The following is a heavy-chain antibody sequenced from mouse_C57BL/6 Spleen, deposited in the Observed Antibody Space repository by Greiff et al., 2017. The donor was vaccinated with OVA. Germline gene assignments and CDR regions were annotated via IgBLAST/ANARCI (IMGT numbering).Heavy chain of an antibody. CDR2: IHPNSGST. CDR1: GYTFTSYW. J-gene: IGHJ2*01. CDR3: AREPSTVVARDFDY. Sequence: QVQLQQSGAELVKPGASVKLSCKASGYTFTSYWMHWVKQRPGQGLEWIGMIHPNSGSTNYNEKFKSKATLTVDKSSSTAYMQLSSLTSEDSAVYYCAREPSTVVARDFDYWGQGTTLTVSS. V-gene: IGHV1-64*01. D-gene: IGHD1-1*01.